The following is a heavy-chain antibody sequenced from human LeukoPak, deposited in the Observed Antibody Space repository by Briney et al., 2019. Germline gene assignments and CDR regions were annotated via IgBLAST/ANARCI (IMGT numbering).Heavy chain of an antibody. CDR3: ARDHAVTTSYYYYYYGMDV. Sequence: SETLSLTCTVSGGSISSYYWSWIRQPAGKGLEWIGRIYTSESTNYNPSLKSRVTMSVDTSKNQFSLKLSSVTAADTAVYYCARDHAVTTSYYYYYYGMDVWGQGTTVTVSS. CDR2: IYTSEST. CDR1: GGSISSYY. D-gene: IGHD4-17*01. V-gene: IGHV4-4*07. J-gene: IGHJ6*02.